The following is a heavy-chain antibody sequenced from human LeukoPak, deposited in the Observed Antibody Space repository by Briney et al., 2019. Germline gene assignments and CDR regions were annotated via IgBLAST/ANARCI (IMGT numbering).Heavy chain of an antibody. CDR1: GFTFGSSA. J-gene: IGHJ3*02. CDR3: VKKFYYYSVGYYAFDI. CDR2: INSRGDKT. V-gene: IGHV3-23*01. Sequence: GGSLRLSCAAAGFTFGSSAMSWVSQAPGKGRGWVSGINSRGDKTYYADSVKGRFTISRDSSKNTLYLQMNSLRAEDTAVYHCVKKFYYYSVGYYAFDIWGQGTMVTVSS. D-gene: IGHD3-22*01.